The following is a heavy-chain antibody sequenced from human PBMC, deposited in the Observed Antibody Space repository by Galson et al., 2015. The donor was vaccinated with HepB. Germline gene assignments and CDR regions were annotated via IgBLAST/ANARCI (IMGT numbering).Heavy chain of an antibody. CDR1: GGSISSYY. J-gene: IGHJ4*02. Sequence: ETLSLTCTVSGGSISSYYWSWIRQPPGKGLEWIGYIYYSGSSNYNPSLKSRVTISVDTSKNQFSLKLSSVTAADTAVYYCARAGVSQWLDTAFDCWGQGTLVTVSS. CDR2: IYYSGSS. V-gene: IGHV4-59*01. D-gene: IGHD6-19*01. CDR3: ARAGVSQWLDTAFDC.